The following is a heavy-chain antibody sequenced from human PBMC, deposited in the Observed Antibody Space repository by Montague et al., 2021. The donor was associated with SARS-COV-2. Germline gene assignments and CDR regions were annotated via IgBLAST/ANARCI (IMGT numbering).Heavy chain of an antibody. J-gene: IGHJ4*02. CDR3: ASRGAGWFGSNPERFDY. CDR2: IYHGGST. V-gene: IGHV4-4*02. CDR1: GGSISSSNW. Sequence: SETLSLTCAVSGGSISSSNWWSWVRQPPGKGLEWIGEIYHGGSTXXNPXXXSRVTISVDKSKNQFSLKLSSVTAADTAVYYCASRGAGWFGSNPERFDYWGQGTLVTVSS. D-gene: IGHD3-10*01.